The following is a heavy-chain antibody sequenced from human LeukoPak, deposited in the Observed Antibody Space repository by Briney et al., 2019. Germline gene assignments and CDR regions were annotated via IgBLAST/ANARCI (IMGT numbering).Heavy chain of an antibody. J-gene: IGHJ4*02. V-gene: IGHV3-49*04. CDR2: IRSKVYGGTP. CDR1: GFTFGDYA. Sequence: GGSLRPSCTTSGFTFGDYAMSWVRQAPGKGLEWVGFIRSKVYGGTPEYAASVKGRFTISRDDSKSIAYLQMNSLKTEDTAVYYCTRVDCSSTSCYISHADYWGRGTLVTVSS. D-gene: IGHD2-2*02. CDR3: TRVDCSSTSCYISHADY.